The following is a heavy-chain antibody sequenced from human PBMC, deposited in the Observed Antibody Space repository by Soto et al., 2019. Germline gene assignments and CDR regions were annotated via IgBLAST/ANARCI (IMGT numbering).Heavy chain of an antibody. CDR2: ISSSSSYI. D-gene: IGHD6-13*01. Sequence: EVQLVESGGGLVKPGGSLRLSCAASGFTFSSYSMNWVRQAPGKGLEWVSSISSSSSYIYYADSVKGRFTISRDNAKNSLYLQMNSLRAEDTAVYYCARDLLSNRYSSYYYYGMDVWGQGTTVTVSS. J-gene: IGHJ6*02. CDR3: ARDLLSNRYSSYYYYGMDV. V-gene: IGHV3-21*01. CDR1: GFTFSSYS.